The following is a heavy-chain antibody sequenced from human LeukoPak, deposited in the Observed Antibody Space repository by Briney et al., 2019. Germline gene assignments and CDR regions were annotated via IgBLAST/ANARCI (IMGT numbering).Heavy chain of an antibody. J-gene: IGHJ3*02. Sequence: SETLSLTCTVSGRSISLGYYWGWIRQPPGKGLEWIGSVFHDGSTHYNPSLKSRVTISVDTSKNQFSLKLSSVTAADTAVYYCARQGFYSDSSGYHPDTFDIWGQGTMVTVSS. CDR3: ARQGFYSDSSGYHPDTFDI. CDR1: GRSISLGYY. CDR2: VFHDGST. D-gene: IGHD3-22*01. V-gene: IGHV4-38-2*02.